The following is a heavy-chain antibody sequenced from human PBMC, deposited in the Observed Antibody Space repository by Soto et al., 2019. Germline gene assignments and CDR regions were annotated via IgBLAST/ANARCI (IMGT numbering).Heavy chain of an antibody. V-gene: IGHV3-33*01. CDR1: GFTFSSYG. D-gene: IGHD5-18*01. CDR2: IWYDGSNK. CDR3: ARDLRGYSYGTLGY. J-gene: IGHJ4*02. Sequence: PGGSLRLSCAASGFTFSSYGMHWVRQAPGKGLEWVAVIWYDGSNKYYADSVKGRFTISRDNSKNTLYLQMNSLRAEDTAVYYCARDLRGYSYGTLGYWGQGTLVTVSS.